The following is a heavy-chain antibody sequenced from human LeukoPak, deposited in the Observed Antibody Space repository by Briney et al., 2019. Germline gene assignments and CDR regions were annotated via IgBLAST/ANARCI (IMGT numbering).Heavy chain of an antibody. CDR2: INPNSGGT. CDR3: ARGPYYHDSRGYYNY. D-gene: IGHD3-22*01. CDR1: GYTFTGYY. V-gene: IGHV1-2*02. J-gene: IGHJ4*02. Sequence: ASVKVSCKASGYTFTGYYMHWVRQAPGQGLEWMGWINPNSGGTNYAQKFQGRVTTTRDTSISAAYMELSRLRSDDTAVYYCARGPYYHDSRGYYNYWGQGTLVTVSS.